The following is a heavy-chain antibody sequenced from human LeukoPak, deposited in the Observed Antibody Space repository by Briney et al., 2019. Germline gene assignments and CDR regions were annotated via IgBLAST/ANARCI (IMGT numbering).Heavy chain of an antibody. D-gene: IGHD3-10*01. CDR1: GYSISTGYY. CDR2: FYHGGST. V-gene: IGHV4-38-2*02. J-gene: IGHJ4*02. CDR3: ARRIRNYYGSGSYSDY. Sequence: PSETLSLTCTVSGYSISTGYYWDWIRQPPGKGLEWIGTFYHGGSTYYNPSLKSRVTISVDTSKNQFSLKLSSVTAADTAVYYCARRIRNYYGSGSYSDYWGQGTLVTVSS.